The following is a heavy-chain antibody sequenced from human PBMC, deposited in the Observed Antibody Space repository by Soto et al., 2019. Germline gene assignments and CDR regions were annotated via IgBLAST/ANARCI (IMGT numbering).Heavy chain of an antibody. Sequence: QIQLVQSGAEVKKLGASVKVSCKASGYTFTSHSISWVRQAPGKGLEWVGWISAYNGYTSSAQNFQGRVTLTTDASTSTAYMELRSLTYADTAVYYCARVGYYYGSGSYLFDPWGQGTLVTVSS. J-gene: IGHJ5*02. CDR1: GYTFTSHS. CDR3: ARVGYYYGSGSYLFDP. D-gene: IGHD3-10*01. CDR2: ISAYNGYT. V-gene: IGHV1-18*01.